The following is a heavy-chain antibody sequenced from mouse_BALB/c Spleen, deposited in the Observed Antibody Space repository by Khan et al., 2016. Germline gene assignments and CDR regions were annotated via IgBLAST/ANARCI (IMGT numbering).Heavy chain of an antibody. V-gene: IGHV1-7*01. CDR1: GYTFTRFW. J-gene: IGHJ4*01. CDR2: INPGSNYT. CDR3: ARWGYGNYLYQAMDY. D-gene: IGHD2-10*02. Sequence: VQLQESGAELAKPGASVKMSCKASGYTFTRFWMHWVKQRPGQGLEWIGYINPGSNYTDYNQNFKDKATLTADKSSSTAYMLLSSLTSEDSAVDFCARWGYGNYLYQAMDYWGQGISVTVSS.